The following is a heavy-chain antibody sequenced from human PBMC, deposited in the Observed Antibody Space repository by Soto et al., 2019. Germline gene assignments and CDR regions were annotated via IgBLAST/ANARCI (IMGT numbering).Heavy chain of an antibody. CDR3: ASIYEYNDWCDP. CDR1: GGSFSGYY. V-gene: IGHV4-34*01. D-gene: IGHD5-12*01. Sequence: SETLSLTCAVYGGSFSGYYWSWIRQPPGKGLEWIGEINHSGSTNYNPSLKSRVTISVDTSKNQFSLKLSSVTAADTAVYYCASIYEYNDWCDPWGQVTVV. CDR2: INHSGST. J-gene: IGHJ5*02.